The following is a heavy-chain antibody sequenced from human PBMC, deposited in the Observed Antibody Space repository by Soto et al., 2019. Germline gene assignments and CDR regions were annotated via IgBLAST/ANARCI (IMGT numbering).Heavy chain of an antibody. J-gene: IGHJ4*02. Sequence: AGGSLRLSCAASGFTFSSYWMRWVRQAPGKGLVWVSRINSDGSSTSYADSVKGRFTISRDNAKNTRYLQMNSLRAEDTAVYYCVRTSLVVAAATREDYWGQGTLVTVSS. CDR1: GFTFSSYW. V-gene: IGHV3-74*01. CDR2: INSDGSST. CDR3: VRTSLVVAAATREDY. D-gene: IGHD2-15*01.